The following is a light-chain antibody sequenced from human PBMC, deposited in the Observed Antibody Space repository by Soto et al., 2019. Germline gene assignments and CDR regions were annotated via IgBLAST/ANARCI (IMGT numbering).Light chain of an antibody. CDR2: AAS. CDR3: QQSDTLPYT. CDR1: QNITRF. J-gene: IGKJ2*01. Sequence: DIQMTQSPSSLSASVGDRVTITCRASQNITRFLNWYQHQPGKAPKFLISAASNLQNGVPSRFSGSGSGTDFSLTIGSLQPEDFATYYCQQSDTLPYTFGQGTNLDIK. V-gene: IGKV1-39*01.